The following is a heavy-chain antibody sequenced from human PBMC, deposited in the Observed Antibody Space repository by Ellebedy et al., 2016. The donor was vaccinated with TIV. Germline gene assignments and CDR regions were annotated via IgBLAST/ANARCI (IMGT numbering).Heavy chain of an antibody. CDR2: ISGGSSTI. J-gene: IGHJ4*02. CDR3: ARSLGRRNYFDY. Sequence: GGSLRLSCAASGFTFSTYNMNWVRRAPGKGLEWVSYISGGSSTIDYEDSVKGRFTISRDNANKSLYLQMNSLRDEDTAVYYCARSLGRRNYFDYWGQGTLVTVSS. D-gene: IGHD6-25*01. V-gene: IGHV3-48*02. CDR1: GFTFSTYN.